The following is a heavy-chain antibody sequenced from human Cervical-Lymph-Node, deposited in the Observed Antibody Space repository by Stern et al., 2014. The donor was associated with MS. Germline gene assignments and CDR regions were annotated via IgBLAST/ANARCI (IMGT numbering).Heavy chain of an antibody. CDR1: GFTFSNYN. V-gene: IGHV3-21*01. CDR3: ARGASVTAEYYFDY. D-gene: IGHD2-21*02. J-gene: IGHJ4*02. Sequence: EMQLVESGGGLVKPGGSLRLSCAASGFTFSNYNINWVRQAPGKGLEWVSSISSSSSFICYADSVKGRFTISRDNAKNSLYLQMNSLRAEDTAVYYCARGASVTAEYYFDYWGQGTLVTVSS. CDR2: ISSSSSFI.